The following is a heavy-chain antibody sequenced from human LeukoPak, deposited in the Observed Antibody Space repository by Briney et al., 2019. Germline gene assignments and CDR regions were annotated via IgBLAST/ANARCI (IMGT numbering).Heavy chain of an antibody. Sequence: ASVKVSCKASGYTFTGYYMHWVRQAPGQGLEWMGWINPNSGGTNYAQKFQGRVTMTRDTSISTAYMELSRLRSDDTAVYYCARDGDLCSGGSCYRVFDYWGQGTLVTVSS. CDR2: INPNSGGT. CDR3: ARDGDLCSGGSCYRVFDY. CDR1: GYTFTGYY. J-gene: IGHJ4*02. V-gene: IGHV1-2*02. D-gene: IGHD2-15*01.